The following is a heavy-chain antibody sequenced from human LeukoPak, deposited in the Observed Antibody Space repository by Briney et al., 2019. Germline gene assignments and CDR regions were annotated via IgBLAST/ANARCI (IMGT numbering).Heavy chain of an antibody. CDR1: GFTFNTYA. D-gene: IGHD2-15*01. J-gene: IGHJ6*03. CDR3: AKGLVLVAARPEDYMDV. Sequence: AGGSLRLSCAASGFTFNTYAMSWVRQAPGKGLEWVSSISGGGDTTNYADSVKGRFTISRDDSKNTVYLQMNSLRADDTAVYYCAKGLVLVAARPEDYMDVWGKGTTVTISS. V-gene: IGHV3-23*01. CDR2: ISGGGDTT.